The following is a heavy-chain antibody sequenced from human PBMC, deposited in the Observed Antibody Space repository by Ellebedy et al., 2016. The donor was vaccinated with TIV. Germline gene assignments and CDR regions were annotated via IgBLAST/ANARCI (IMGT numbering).Heavy chain of an antibody. J-gene: IGHJ3*02. CDR1: GFALSSYW. D-gene: IGHD4-17*01. CDR2: INQDGSEK. Sequence: GGSLRLSCAASGFALSSYWMSWVRQAPGKGLEWVANINQDGSEKFYVDSVKGRFTISRDNAKTSLYLQMNSLRAEDTAVYYCATDGSYGDYLSPTHAFATWGQGTMLTVSS. CDR3: ATDGSYGDYLSPTHAFAT. V-gene: IGHV3-7*01.